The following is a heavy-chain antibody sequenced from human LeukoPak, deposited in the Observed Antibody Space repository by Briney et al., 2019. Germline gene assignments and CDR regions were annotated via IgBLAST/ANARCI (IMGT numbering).Heavy chain of an antibody. Sequence: AGGSLRLSCAASGFTFSSYWMHWVRQAPGKGLVWVSRINSDGSSTSYADSVKGRFTISRDNAKNTLYLQMNSLRAEDTAVYYCAREDFWSGLNVWGQGTLVTVSS. D-gene: IGHD3-3*01. CDR1: GFTFSSYW. J-gene: IGHJ4*02. CDR2: INSDGSST. V-gene: IGHV3-74*01. CDR3: AREDFWSGLNV.